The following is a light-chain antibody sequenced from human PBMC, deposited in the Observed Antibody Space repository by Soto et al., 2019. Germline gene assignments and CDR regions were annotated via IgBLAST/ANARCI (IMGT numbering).Light chain of an antibody. Sequence: QSALTQPASVSGSPGQSITISCTGTSSDFGNYNLVSWYQRHPGKVPKLILFEVNKRPSGVSGRFSGSKSGNTASLTISGLQAEDEADYYCCSFTSSNTHVFGTGTKVTVL. J-gene: IGLJ1*01. CDR3: CSFTSSNTHV. CDR2: EVN. CDR1: SSDFGNYNL. V-gene: IGLV2-23*02.